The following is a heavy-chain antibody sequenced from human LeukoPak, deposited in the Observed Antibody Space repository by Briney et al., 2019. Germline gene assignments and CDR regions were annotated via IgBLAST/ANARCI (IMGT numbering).Heavy chain of an antibody. Sequence: GGSLRLSCAASGFTFSNYWMHWVRQAPGKGLEWVAVISYDGSNKYYADSVKGRFTISRDNSKNTLYLQMNSLRAEDTAVYYCARDREMATTPDYWGQGTLVTVSS. CDR1: GFTFSNYW. CDR3: ARDREMATTPDY. V-gene: IGHV3-30-3*01. J-gene: IGHJ4*02. D-gene: IGHD5-24*01. CDR2: ISYDGSNK.